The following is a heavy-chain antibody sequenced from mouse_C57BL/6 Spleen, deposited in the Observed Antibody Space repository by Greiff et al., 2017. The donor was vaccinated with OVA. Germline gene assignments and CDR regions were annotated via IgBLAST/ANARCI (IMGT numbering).Heavy chain of an antibody. J-gene: IGHJ2*01. CDR2: IYPGDGDT. CDR1: GYAFSSSW. V-gene: IGHV1-82*01. CDR3: ARSPITTVVAPTY. D-gene: IGHD1-1*01. Sequence: VQLQQSGPELVKPGASVKISCKASGYAFSSSWMNWVKQRPGKGLEWIGRIYPGDGDTNYNGKFKGKATLTADKSSSTAYMQLSSLTSEDSAVYFCARSPITTVVAPTYWGQGTTLTVSS.